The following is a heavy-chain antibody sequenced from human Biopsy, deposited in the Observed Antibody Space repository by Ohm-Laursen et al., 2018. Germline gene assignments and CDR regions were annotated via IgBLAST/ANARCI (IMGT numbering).Heavy chain of an antibody. CDR2: INPKSGGT. V-gene: IGHV1-2*02. D-gene: IGHD2-21*01. CDR1: GYTFGNYG. Sequence: SVKVSCKASGYTFGNYGVSWVRQAPGQGPEWMGWINPKSGGTKYAQKFQGRVTMTRDTSIDTVHMELSRLTSDDTALYYCAKDCGLGGDRDYWGQGTLVTVSS. J-gene: IGHJ4*02. CDR3: AKDCGLGGDRDY.